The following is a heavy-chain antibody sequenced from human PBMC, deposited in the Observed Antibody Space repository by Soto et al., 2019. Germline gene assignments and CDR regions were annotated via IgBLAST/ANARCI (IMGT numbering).Heavy chain of an antibody. Sequence: ITLKESGPTLVRPTQTLTLTCAFSGFSLSTSGVGVGWTRQPPGKALEGLAVIYWDDSKHYSPSLRSRLTITKDTPKNPVVLTMTNMDPMDTGTYYCAHKGPEDWPLDYWGQGTLVTVSS. CDR1: GFSLSTSGVG. CDR2: IYWDDSK. V-gene: IGHV2-5*02. D-gene: IGHD3-9*01. J-gene: IGHJ4*02. CDR3: AHKGPEDWPLDY.